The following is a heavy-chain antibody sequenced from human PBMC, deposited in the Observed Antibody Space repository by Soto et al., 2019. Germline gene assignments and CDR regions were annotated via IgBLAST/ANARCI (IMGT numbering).Heavy chain of an antibody. CDR3: ARQLTAIYFNWFDP. D-gene: IGHD2-21*02. Sequence: PSETLSLTCAVYGGSFSSYYWSWIRQPPGKGLEWIGEINHSGSTNYNPSLKSRVTISVDTSKNQFSLKLSSVTAADTAVYYCARQLTAIYFNWFDPWGQGTQVTVSS. CDR1: GGSFSSYY. J-gene: IGHJ5*02. CDR2: INHSGST. V-gene: IGHV4-34*01.